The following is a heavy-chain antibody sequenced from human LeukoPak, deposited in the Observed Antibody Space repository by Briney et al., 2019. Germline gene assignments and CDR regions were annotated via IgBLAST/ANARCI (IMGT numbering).Heavy chain of an antibody. CDR1: GGSISSYY. J-gene: IGHJ4*02. V-gene: IGHV4-59*12. CDR2: ISYSGST. Sequence: PSETLSLTCTVSGGSISSYYWSWMRQPPGKGLEWIGYISYSGSTNYNPSLKSRVTISLDTSKNQFSLKLSSVTAADTAVYYCARVAPSITGTHFDYWGQGTLVTVSS. CDR3: ARVAPSITGTHFDY. D-gene: IGHD1-20*01.